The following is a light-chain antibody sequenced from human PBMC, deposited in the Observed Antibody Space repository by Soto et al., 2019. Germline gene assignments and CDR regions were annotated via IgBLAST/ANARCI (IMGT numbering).Light chain of an antibody. CDR1: QSVSSY. J-gene: IGKJ1*01. V-gene: IGKV3-11*01. Sequence: EIVLTQSPATLPLSPGERATLSCRASQSVSSYLAWYQQKPGQAPGLLIYDASNRATGIPARFSGSGSGTDFTLTISSLEPEDFAVYYCQQRSNWPRTFGQGTTVEIK. CDR3: QQRSNWPRT. CDR2: DAS.